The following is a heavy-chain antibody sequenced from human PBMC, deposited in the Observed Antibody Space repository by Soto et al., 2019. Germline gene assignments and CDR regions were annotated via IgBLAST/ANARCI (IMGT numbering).Heavy chain of an antibody. V-gene: IGHV1-69*12. CDR3: ARDPEYYDILTGYGMDV. Sequence: QVQLVQSGAEVKKPGSSVKVSCKASGGTFSSYAISWVRQAPGQGLEWMGGIIPIFGTANYAQKFQGRVTITADESTSTAYMELSSLRSEDTAVYYCARDPEYYDILTGYGMDVWGHGTTVTVSS. D-gene: IGHD3-9*01. J-gene: IGHJ6*02. CDR2: IIPIFGTA. CDR1: GGTFSSYA.